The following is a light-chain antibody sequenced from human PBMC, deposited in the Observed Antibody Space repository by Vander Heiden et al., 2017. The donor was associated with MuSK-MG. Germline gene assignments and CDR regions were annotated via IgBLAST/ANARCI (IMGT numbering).Light chain of an antibody. CDR2: AAS. V-gene: IGKV1-39*01. CDR1: QSISSY. J-gene: IGKJ4*01. CDR3: QQSYSTPLT. Sequence: DIQMTQSPSSLSASVGDRVTITCRASQSISSYLNWYQQKPLKAPKLLIYAASSLQSGVPSRFSGSGSGTDFTLTISSLQPEDFATYYCQQSYSTPLTFGGGTKVEIK.